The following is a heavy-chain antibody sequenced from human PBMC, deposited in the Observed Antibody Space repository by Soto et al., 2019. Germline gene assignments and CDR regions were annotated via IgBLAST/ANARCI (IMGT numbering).Heavy chain of an antibody. CDR3: AHSPSYYDFWGGYWAQGYYYYGMDV. Sequence: ASGPTLVNPTQTLTLTCTFSGFSLSTSGVGVGWIRQPPGKALEWLALIYWNDDKRYSPSLKSRLTITKDTSKNQVVLTMTNMDPVDTATYYCAHSPSYYDFWGGYWAQGYYYYGMDVWGQGTTVTVSS. V-gene: IGHV2-5*01. D-gene: IGHD3-3*01. J-gene: IGHJ6*02. CDR2: IYWNDDK. CDR1: GFSLSTSGVG.